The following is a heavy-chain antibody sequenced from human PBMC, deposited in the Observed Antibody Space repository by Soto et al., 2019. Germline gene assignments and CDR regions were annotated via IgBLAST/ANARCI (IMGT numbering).Heavy chain of an antibody. CDR3: ASGSIAARRGYYYYYYGMDV. CDR2: IDPSDSYT. D-gene: IGHD6-6*01. J-gene: IGHJ6*02. CDR1: GYSFTIYW. V-gene: IGHV5-10-1*01. Sequence: GESLKISCNGSGYSFTIYWISWVRQMPGKGLEWMGRIDPSDSYTNYSPSFQGHVTISADKSISTAYLQWSSLKASDTAMYYCASGSIAARRGYYYYYYGMDVWGQGTTVTVSS.